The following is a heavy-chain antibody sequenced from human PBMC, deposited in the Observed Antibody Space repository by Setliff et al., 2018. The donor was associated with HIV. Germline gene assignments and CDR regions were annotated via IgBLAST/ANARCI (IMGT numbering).Heavy chain of an antibody. V-gene: IGHV4-31*03. CDR1: GDSINSGNYY. CDR3: ATSPAGEVLGSRPFYFDY. Sequence: SETLSLTCTVSGDSINSGNYYWSWIRQHPGKGLEWIGYIYYSGSTYYSPSLKSRVTISEDTSKNQFSLKMRSVTAADTAVYYCATSPAGEVLGSRPFYFDYWGQGTLVTAPQ. J-gene: IGHJ4*02. CDR2: IYYSGST. D-gene: IGHD3-10*01.